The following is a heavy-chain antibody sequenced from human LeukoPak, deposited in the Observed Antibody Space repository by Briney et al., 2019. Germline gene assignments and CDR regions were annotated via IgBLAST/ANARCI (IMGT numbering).Heavy chain of an antibody. J-gene: IGHJ2*01. CDR1: GGSISSYY. D-gene: IGHD6-19*01. V-gene: IGHV4-4*07. CDR2: IYTSGST. CDR3: ARDQDIAVAGNANRYFDL. Sequence: PSETLSLTCTVSGGSISSYYWSWIRQPAGKGLEWIGRIYTSGSTNYNPSLKSRVTMSVDTSKNQFSLKLTSVTAADTAVYYCARDQDIAVAGNANRYFDLWGRGTLVTVSS.